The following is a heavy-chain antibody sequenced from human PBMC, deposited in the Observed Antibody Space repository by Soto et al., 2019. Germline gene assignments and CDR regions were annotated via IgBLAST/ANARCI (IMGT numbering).Heavy chain of an antibody. J-gene: IGHJ4*02. CDR1: GFTFSDYN. Sequence: PGGSLRLSCAASGFTFSDYNMIWVRQAPGKGLQWVSYIDIFSATIYYADSVRGRFTISRDNAKNSLYLQMNSLRDEDTAVYYCARDGVAEIDYRGQGTLVTVSS. D-gene: IGHD2-15*01. V-gene: IGHV3-48*02. CDR2: IDIFSATI. CDR3: ARDGVAEIDY.